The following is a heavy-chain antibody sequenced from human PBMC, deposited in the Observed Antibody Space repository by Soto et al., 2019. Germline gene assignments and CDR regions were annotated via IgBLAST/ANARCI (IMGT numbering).Heavy chain of an antibody. D-gene: IGHD6-6*01. CDR1: GGSLSSYY. J-gene: IGHJ3*02. CDR2: IYYSGST. V-gene: IGHV4-59*01. Sequence: AETLSLTCTVSGGSLSSYYWSWIRQPPGKGLEWIGYIYYSGSTNYNPSLKSRVTISVDTSKNQFSLKLSSVTAADTAVYYCARVSSSSGDDAFDIWGQGTMVTVSS. CDR3: ARVSSSSGDDAFDI.